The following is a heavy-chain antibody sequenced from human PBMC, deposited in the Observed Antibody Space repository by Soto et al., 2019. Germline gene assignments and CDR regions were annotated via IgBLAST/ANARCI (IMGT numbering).Heavy chain of an antibody. CDR2: IKQDGSEK. D-gene: IGHD6-13*01. V-gene: IGHV3-7*01. Sequence: GGSLRLSCAASGFTFSSYWMSWVRQAPGKGLEWVANIKQDGSEKYYVDSVKGRFTISRDNAKNSLYLQMNSLRAEETAVYYCASLAFSPGIAAAGASHYYYYYYMDVWGKGTTVTVSS. CDR3: ASLAFSPGIAAAGASHYYYYYYMDV. CDR1: GFTFSSYW. J-gene: IGHJ6*03.